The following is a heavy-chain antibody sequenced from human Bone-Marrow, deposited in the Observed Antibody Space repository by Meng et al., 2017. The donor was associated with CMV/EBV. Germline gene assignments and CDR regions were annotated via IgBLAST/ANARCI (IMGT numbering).Heavy chain of an antibody. CDR1: GFTFVTYG. CDR3: AKLNDFWSGYPQAGYFDY. CDR2: LRDDGDTT. J-gene: IGHJ4*02. D-gene: IGHD3-3*01. V-gene: IGHV3-23*01. Sequence: GESLKISCAASGFTFVTYGMSWVRQAPGKGLEWVSSLRDDGDTTYLADSVKGRFTISRDNSINTLYLQLNSLRADDTAVYYCAKLNDFWSGYPQAGYFDYWGQGALVTVSS.